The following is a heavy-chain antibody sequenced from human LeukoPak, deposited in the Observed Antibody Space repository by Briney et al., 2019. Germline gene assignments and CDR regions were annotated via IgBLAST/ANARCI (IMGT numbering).Heavy chain of an antibody. J-gene: IGHJ5*02. CDR2: IYYSGT. D-gene: IGHD3-10*01. CDR1: GGSISSSSYY. V-gene: IGHV4-39*01. Sequence: PSETLSLTCTVSGGSISSSSYYWGWIRQPPGKGLEWIGNIYYSGTYYNPSLKNRLTISVATSKNQFALKLSSVTAADTAVYYCATMVRGVIMGSDWFDPWGQGTLVTVSS. CDR3: ATMVRGVIMGSDWFDP.